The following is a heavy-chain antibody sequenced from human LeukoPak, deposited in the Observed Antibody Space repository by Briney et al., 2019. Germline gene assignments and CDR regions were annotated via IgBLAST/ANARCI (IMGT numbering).Heavy chain of an antibody. CDR3: ARGPVTIFGVVKYNWFDP. Sequence: SETLSLTCTVSGGSISSYYWSWIRQPPGKGLEWIGYIYYGGSTNYNPSLKSRVTISVDTSKNQFSLKLSSVTAADTAVYYCARGPVTIFGVVKYNWFDPWGQGTLVTVSS. CDR1: GGSISSYY. V-gene: IGHV4-59*12. D-gene: IGHD3-3*01. J-gene: IGHJ5*02. CDR2: IYYGGST.